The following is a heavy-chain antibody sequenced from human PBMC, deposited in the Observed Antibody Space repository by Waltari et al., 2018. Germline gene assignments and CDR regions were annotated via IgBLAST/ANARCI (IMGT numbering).Heavy chain of an antibody. CDR3: ATPFYNWDDPLHS. CDR2: ISVSDGT. Sequence: EVQLLESGGDLVQPGGSLRLSCVASGIPLTNYAINGVRRAPGTGLGWVSAISVSDGTYYADSVKGRFTISRDTSKNTVYLQMNGLRAEDTAVYYCATPFYNWDDPLHSWGQGTLVTVSS. J-gene: IGHJ4*02. V-gene: IGHV3-23*01. D-gene: IGHD1-20*01. CDR1: GIPLTNYA.